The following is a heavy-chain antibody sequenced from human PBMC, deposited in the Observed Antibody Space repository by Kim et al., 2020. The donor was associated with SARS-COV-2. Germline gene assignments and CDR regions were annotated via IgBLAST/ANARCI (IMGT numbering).Heavy chain of an antibody. D-gene: IGHD3-22*01. CDR2: INAGSGYT. CDR1: GYTFTSYV. V-gene: IGHV1-3*01. CDR3: ARDYYDSSGYWDFDY. Sequence: ASVKVSCKASGYTFTSYVMHWVRQAPGQRLEWMGWINAGSGYTMYSQKLQDRLTITADTSASTAYMELSSLRSEDTAVYYCARDYYDSSGYWDFDYWGHGTLVTVS. J-gene: IGHJ4*01.